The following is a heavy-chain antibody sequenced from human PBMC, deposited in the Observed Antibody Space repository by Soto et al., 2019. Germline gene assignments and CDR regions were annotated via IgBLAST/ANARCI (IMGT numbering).Heavy chain of an antibody. CDR3: APVGITGTSGFHC. CDR2: INPGSGVT. Sequence: ASVKVSCKASGYTFAGYYLPWVRPAPVQGFEWMVWINPGSGVTNSAQKFQDRVTMTSDTSISTAYMELTSLRSADTAIYFCAPVGITGTSGFHCWGQGTLVTVS. V-gene: IGHV1-2*02. CDR1: GYTFAGYY. D-gene: IGHD1-7*01. J-gene: IGHJ4*02.